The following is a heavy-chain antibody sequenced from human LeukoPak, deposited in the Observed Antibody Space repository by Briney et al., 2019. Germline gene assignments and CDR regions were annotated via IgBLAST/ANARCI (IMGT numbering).Heavy chain of an antibody. CDR3: ARDSALAQAVMFDY. CDR2: FFLKGST. Sequence: SETLSLTCTVSGYSITSAYYWGWTRQPPGKGLEWIGSFFLKGSTYYNPSLKSRVTISVDTSKNQFSLTLSSVTAADTAVYYCARDSALAQAVMFDYWGQGTLVTVSS. D-gene: IGHD6-19*01. CDR1: GYSITSAYY. J-gene: IGHJ4*02. V-gene: IGHV4-38-2*02.